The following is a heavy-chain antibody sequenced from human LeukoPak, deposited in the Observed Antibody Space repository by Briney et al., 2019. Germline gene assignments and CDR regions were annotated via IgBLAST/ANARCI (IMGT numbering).Heavy chain of an antibody. J-gene: IGHJ6*02. CDR1: GFPVSANY. V-gene: IGHV3-53*01. CDR3: ARDEGFGSGTSRRNLAYFGLDV. Sequence: PGGSLRLSCAASGFPVSANYMTWVRQAPGKGLEWLAVIYSGGETYYADAVKDRFIISRDNSENTLYLQMNSLRVADTAVYFCARDEGFGSGTSRRNLAYFGLDVWGQGTTVTVSS. CDR2: IYSGGET. D-gene: IGHD3-10*01.